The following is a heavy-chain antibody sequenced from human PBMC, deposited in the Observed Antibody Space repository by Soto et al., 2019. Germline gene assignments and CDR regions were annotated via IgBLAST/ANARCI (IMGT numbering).Heavy chain of an antibody. CDR1: VFTFNIYP. CDR2: ISFDGTKT. V-gene: IGHV3-30-3*01. CDR3: AREDDYGYRYINYGLDV. J-gene: IGHJ6*02. Sequence: GGSLILPCADSVFTFNIYPLNWFCQGPVKILEWVAVISFDGTKTYYSDSVKGRFTISRDNLKNTLYLQMNNLRVEDAALYFCAREDDYGYRYINYGLDVWGQGTTVTVSS. D-gene: IGHD4-17*01.